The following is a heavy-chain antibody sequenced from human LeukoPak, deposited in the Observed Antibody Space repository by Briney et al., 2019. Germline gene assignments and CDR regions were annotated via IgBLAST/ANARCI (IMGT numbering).Heavy chain of an antibody. CDR1: GFTVSSYS. Sequence: RPGGSLRLSCAASGFTVSSYSMNWVRQAPGKGLEWVSYISSSSSTIYYADSVKGRFTISRDNAKNSLYLQMNSLRAEDTAVYYCARSMLGYCRSTSCSLDYWGQGTLVTVPS. V-gene: IGHV3-48*04. J-gene: IGHJ4*02. CDR3: ARSMLGYCRSTSCSLDY. D-gene: IGHD2-2*01. CDR2: ISSSSSTI.